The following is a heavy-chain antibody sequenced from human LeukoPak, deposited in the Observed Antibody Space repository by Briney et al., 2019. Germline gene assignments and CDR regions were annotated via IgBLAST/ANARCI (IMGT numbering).Heavy chain of an antibody. Sequence: GGSLRLSCAASGFTFSSYEMNWVRQAPGRGLEWVSYISSSGSTIYYADSVKGRFTISRDNSKNTLYLQMNSLRAEDTAVYYCAKGDRIYYYYMDVWGKGTTVTVSS. CDR2: ISSSGSTI. J-gene: IGHJ6*03. CDR3: AKGDRIYYYYMDV. CDR1: GFTFSSYE. V-gene: IGHV3-48*03. D-gene: IGHD1-14*01.